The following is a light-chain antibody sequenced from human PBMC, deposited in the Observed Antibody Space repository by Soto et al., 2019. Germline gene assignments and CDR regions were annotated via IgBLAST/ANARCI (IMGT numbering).Light chain of an antibody. J-gene: IGKJ4*01. Sequence: EILITXAPATRXXXXGXMAXLXCRASQGIGDTLAWYQQKPGQTPRLLIYDTSIRATGVPARFSGSRSGAEFTLTISSLQSEDFAVYYCQHYVTWPLTFGGGTKVDIK. CDR2: DTS. V-gene: IGKV3-15*01. CDR1: QGIGDT. CDR3: QHYVTWPLT.